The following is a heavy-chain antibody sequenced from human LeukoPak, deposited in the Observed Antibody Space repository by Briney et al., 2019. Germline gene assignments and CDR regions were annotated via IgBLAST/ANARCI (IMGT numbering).Heavy chain of an antibody. D-gene: IGHD2-8*02. J-gene: IGHJ4*02. CDR1: GYTFVSSG. CDR2: INPYNGNT. V-gene: IGHV1-18*01. Sequence: EASVKVSCKASGYTFVSSGINWVRQAPGQGLEWMGWINPYNGNTNYAQKFQGRVTLTTDTSTSTAYMDLRSLRSDDTAIYYCARDLISVVGVLVPPWGQGTLVTVSS. CDR3: ARDLISVVGVLVPP.